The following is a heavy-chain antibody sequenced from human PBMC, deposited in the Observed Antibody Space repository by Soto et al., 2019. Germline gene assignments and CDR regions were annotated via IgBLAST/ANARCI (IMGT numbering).Heavy chain of an antibody. J-gene: IGHJ6*03. D-gene: IGHD3-3*01. Sequence: SSETLSLSCAVYGGSFSGYYWSWIRQPPGKGLEWIGEINHSGSTNYNPSLKSRVTISVDTSKNQFSLKLSSVTAADTAVYYCARGPRIIFLEWLLMFTNYYYMDVWGKGTTVTVSS. CDR3: ARGPRIIFLEWLLMFTNYYYMDV. CDR2: INHSGST. CDR1: GGSFSGYY. V-gene: IGHV4-34*01.